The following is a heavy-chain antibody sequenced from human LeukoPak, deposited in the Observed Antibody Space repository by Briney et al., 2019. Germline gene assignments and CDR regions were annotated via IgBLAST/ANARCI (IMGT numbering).Heavy chain of an antibody. D-gene: IGHD2-15*01. CDR3: SGYFCSGGSCYRYCDY. Sequence: PGGSLRLPCAASGSPLSSYAMSWVRQPPGKGLEGVSTFSGSRGGTHYADAVKDRFTISIDNSKNTLYLLMNSLRPEDTAVYYCSGYFCSGGSCYRYCDYWGKGTLVSVSS. J-gene: IGHJ4*02. V-gene: IGHV3-23*01. CDR1: GSPLSSYA. CDR2: FSGSRGGT.